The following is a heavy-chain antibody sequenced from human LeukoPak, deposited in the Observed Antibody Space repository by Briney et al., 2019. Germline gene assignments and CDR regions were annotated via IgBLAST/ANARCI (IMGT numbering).Heavy chain of an antibody. D-gene: IGHD6-19*01. V-gene: IGHV3-48*04. CDR2: ISSDSGTI. Sequence: GGSLRLSCTVSGFTFNPYGMNWVRQAPGKGLEWISFISSDSGTIRYADSVKGRFTISRDNAKNSVFLQMNSLGAEDTAVYYCARECGVSGWYGWSDSWGQGTLVTVSS. J-gene: IGHJ4*02. CDR3: ARECGVSGWYGWSDS. CDR1: GFTFNPYG.